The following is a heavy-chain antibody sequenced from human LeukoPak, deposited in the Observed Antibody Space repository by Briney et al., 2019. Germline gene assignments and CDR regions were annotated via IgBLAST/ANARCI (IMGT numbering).Heavy chain of an antibody. Sequence: SVKVSCKASGGTFSSYAISWVRQAPGQGLEWMGGIIPIFGTANYAQKFQGRVTITADKSTSTAYMELSSLRSEDTAVYYCASQEYDFWSGYRWVGAYYYYYMDVWGKGTTVTVSS. CDR1: GGTFSSYA. CDR3: ASQEYDFWSGYRWVGAYYYYYMDV. D-gene: IGHD3-3*01. V-gene: IGHV1-69*06. CDR2: IIPIFGTA. J-gene: IGHJ6*03.